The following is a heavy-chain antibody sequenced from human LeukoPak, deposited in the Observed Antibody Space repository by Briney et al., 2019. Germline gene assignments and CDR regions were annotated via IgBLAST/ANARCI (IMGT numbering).Heavy chain of an antibody. D-gene: IGHD5-18*01. Sequence: SVKVSCKASGGTFSSYAISWVRQAPGQGLEWMGGIIPIFGTANYAQKLQGRVTITADESTSTAYMELSSLRSEDTAVYYCARRRGYSYGSLDYWGQGTLVTVSS. CDR1: GGTFSSYA. CDR2: IIPIFGTA. CDR3: ARRRGYSYGSLDY. V-gene: IGHV1-69*01. J-gene: IGHJ4*02.